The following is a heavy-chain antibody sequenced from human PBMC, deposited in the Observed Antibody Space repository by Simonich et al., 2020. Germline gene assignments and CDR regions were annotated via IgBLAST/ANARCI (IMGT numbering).Heavy chain of an antibody. CDR1: GGSFSGYY. Sequence: QVQLQQWGAGLLKPSETLSLTRAVYGGSFSGYYWRWIRQHPGKGLEGNGEIKHSGSTNYNPSRKSRVTISVDTSKNQFSLKLSSVTAADTAVYYCARGKGWKNAFDIWGQGTMVTVSS. CDR2: IKHSGST. J-gene: IGHJ3*02. V-gene: IGHV4-34*01. CDR3: ARGKGWKNAFDI. D-gene: IGHD1-1*01.